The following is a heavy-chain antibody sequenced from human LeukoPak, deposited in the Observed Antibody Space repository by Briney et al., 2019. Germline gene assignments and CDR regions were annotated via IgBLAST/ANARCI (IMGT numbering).Heavy chain of an antibody. CDR1: GYTFTDYY. D-gene: IGHD2-2*01. CDR3: TREARVGNWFDP. CDR2: INPDNGGT. V-gene: IGHV1-2*02. Sequence: ASVKVSCRASGYTFTDYYIHWVRQAPGQGLEWMGWINPDNGGTNYAQKFQGRVTVTRDTSIRTVYMDLSRLRSDDTAVFYCTREARVGNWFDPWGQGTQVTVSS. J-gene: IGHJ5*02.